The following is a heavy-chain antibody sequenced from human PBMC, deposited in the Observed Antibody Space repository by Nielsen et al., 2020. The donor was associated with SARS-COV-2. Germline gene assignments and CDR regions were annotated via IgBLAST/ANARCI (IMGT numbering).Heavy chain of an antibody. Sequence: SETLSLTCTVSGGSISSYYWSWIRQPPGKGLEWIGYIYYSGSTNYNPSLKSRVTISVDTSKNQFSLKLSSVTAADTAVYYCASSSLIRGVIKFFVYWGQGTLVTVSS. CDR3: ASSSLIRGVIKFFVY. CDR1: GGSISSYY. D-gene: IGHD3-10*01. V-gene: IGHV4-59*12. J-gene: IGHJ4*02. CDR2: IYYSGST.